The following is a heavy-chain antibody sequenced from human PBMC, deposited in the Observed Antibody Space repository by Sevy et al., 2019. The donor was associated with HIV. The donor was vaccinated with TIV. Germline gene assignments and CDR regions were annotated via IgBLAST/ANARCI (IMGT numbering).Heavy chain of an antibody. CDR2: INSDGSST. CDR1: GFTFSSYW. Sequence: GGSLRLSCAASGFTFSSYWMHWVRQAPGKGLVWVSRINSDGSSTSYADSVKGRFTISRDHAKNTLYLEMNSLRAEDTAVYYCASTAQSYYYGSGGYADPLFDYWGQGTLVTVSS. CDR3: ASTAQSYYYGSGGYADPLFDY. J-gene: IGHJ4*02. V-gene: IGHV3-74*01. D-gene: IGHD3-22*01.